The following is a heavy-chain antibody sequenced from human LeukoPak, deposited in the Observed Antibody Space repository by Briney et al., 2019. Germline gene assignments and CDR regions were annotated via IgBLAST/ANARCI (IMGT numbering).Heavy chain of an antibody. J-gene: IGHJ4*02. Sequence: ASVKVSCKVSGYTLSELSMHWVRQAPGKGLEWMGGFDPEDGETIYAQKIQGRVTMTEDTSTDTAYMELSSLRSEDTAVYYCATAGRITNFEVPPYDFAYWGQGTLVTVSS. D-gene: IGHD3-3*01. CDR2: FDPEDGET. V-gene: IGHV1-24*01. CDR3: ATAGRITNFEVPPYDFAY. CDR1: GYTLSELS.